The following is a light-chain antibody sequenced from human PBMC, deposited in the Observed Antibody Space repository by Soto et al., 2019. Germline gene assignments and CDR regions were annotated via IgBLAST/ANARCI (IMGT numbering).Light chain of an antibody. CDR2: GAS. CDR1: RGISSY. Sequence: DIQLTQSPSFLSASVGDRVTITCRASRGISSYLGWYQQKPGKAPKLLIYGASTLQSGVPSRFSGSGSGTEFTLTISSLQPEDFATYCCQQLNSYPQTFGGGTKVEIK. CDR3: QQLNSYPQT. J-gene: IGKJ4*01. V-gene: IGKV1-9*01.